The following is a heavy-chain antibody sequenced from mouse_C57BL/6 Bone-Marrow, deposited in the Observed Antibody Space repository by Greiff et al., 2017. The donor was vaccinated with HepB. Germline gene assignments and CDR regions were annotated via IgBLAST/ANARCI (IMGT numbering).Heavy chain of an antibody. CDR1: GYTFTSYW. CDR3: AREDYGLDY. V-gene: IGHV1-52*01. D-gene: IGHD1-1*01. J-gene: IGHJ2*01. CDR2: IDPSDSDT. Sequence: QVQLKQPGAELVRPGSSVKLSCKASGYTFTSYWMHWVKQRPIQGLEWIGNIDPSDSDTHYNQKFKDKATLTVDKSSSTAYMQLSSLTSEDSAVCYCAREDYGLDYWGQGTTLTVSS.